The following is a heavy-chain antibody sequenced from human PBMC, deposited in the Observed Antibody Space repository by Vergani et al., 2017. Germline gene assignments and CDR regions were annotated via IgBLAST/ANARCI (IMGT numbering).Heavy chain of an antibody. CDR2: IYYSGST. V-gene: IGHV4-59*01. CDR1: GGPISSYY. J-gene: IGHJ5*02. Sequence: QVQLQESGPGLVKPSETLSLTCTVPGGPISSYYWSWIRQPPGKGLEWIGYIYYSGSTNYNPSLKSRVTISVDTSKNQFSLKLSSVTAADTAVYYCARKGSSSWYGDWFDPWGQGTLVTVSS. CDR3: ARKGSSSWYGDWFDP. D-gene: IGHD6-13*01.